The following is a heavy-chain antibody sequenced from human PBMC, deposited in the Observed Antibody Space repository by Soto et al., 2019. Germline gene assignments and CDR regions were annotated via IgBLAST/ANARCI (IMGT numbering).Heavy chain of an antibody. Sequence: ETLSLTCAVYGGSFSGYYWSWIRQPPGKGLEWIGEINHSGSTNYNPSLKSRVTISVDTSKNQFSLKLSSVTAADTAVYYCARATTYYDFWSGYTPYYGMDVWGQGTTV. CDR1: GGSFSGYY. CDR2: INHSGST. D-gene: IGHD3-3*01. CDR3: ARATTYYDFWSGYTPYYGMDV. J-gene: IGHJ6*02. V-gene: IGHV4-34*01.